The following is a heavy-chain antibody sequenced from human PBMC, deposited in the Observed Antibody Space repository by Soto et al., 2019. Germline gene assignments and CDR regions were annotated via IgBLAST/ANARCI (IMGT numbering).Heavy chain of an antibody. Sequence: TGGSLRLSCAASGFTFSSYWMSWVRQAPGKGLEWVANIKQDGSEKYYVDSVKGRFTISRDNAKNSLYLQMNSLRAEDTAVYYCARDSPSGSYHEDAFDIWGQGTMVTVSS. CDR2: IKQDGSEK. CDR1: GFTFSSYW. J-gene: IGHJ3*02. CDR3: ARDSPSGSYHEDAFDI. D-gene: IGHD1-26*01. V-gene: IGHV3-7*01.